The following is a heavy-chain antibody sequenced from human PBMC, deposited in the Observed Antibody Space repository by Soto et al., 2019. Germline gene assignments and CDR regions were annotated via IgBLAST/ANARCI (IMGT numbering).Heavy chain of an antibody. D-gene: IGHD3-3*01. CDR3: ARRAYYDFWSGYQNSLIRSRFDY. V-gene: IGHV4-34*01. Sequence: LSLTCAVYGGSFSGYYWSWIRQPPGKGLEWIGEINHSGSTNYNPSLKSRVTISVDTSKNQFSLKLSSVTAADTAVYYCARRAYYDFWSGYQNSLIRSRFDYWGQGTLVTVSS. J-gene: IGHJ4*02. CDR1: GGSFSGYY. CDR2: INHSGST.